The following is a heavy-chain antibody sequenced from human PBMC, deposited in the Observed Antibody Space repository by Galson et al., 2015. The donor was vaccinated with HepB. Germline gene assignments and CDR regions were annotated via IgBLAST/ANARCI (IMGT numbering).Heavy chain of an antibody. V-gene: IGHV3-53*01. J-gene: IGHJ3*02. CDR2: IYSGGST. CDR1: GFTVSSNY. Sequence: SLRLSCAASGFTVSSNYMSWVRQAPGKGLEWVSVIYSGGSTYYADSVKGRFTISRDNSKNTLYLQMNSLRAEDTAVYYCARARTGAYCGGDCPSGAFDIWGQGTMVTVSS. D-gene: IGHD2-21*02. CDR3: ARARTGAYCGGDCPSGAFDI.